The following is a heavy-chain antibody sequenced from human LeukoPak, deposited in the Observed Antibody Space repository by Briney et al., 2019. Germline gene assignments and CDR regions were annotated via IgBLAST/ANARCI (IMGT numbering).Heavy chain of an antibody. CDR3: ARDARHYYDSSGYYPGAFDI. J-gene: IGHJ3*02. Sequence: KPSETLSLTCTVSGGSISSGGYYWSWIRQHPGKGLEWIGYIYYSGSTYYNPSLKSRVTISVDTSKNQFSLKLSSVTAADTAVYYCARDARHYYDSSGYYPGAFDIWGQGTMVTVSS. CDR2: IYYSGST. CDR1: GGSISSGGYY. D-gene: IGHD3-22*01. V-gene: IGHV4-31*03.